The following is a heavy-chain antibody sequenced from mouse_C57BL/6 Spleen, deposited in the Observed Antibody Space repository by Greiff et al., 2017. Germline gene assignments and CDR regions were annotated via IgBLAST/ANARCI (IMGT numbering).Heavy chain of an antibody. CDR3: ARESYYGSSWYFDV. V-gene: IGHV5-16*01. CDR2: INYDGSST. D-gene: IGHD1-1*01. Sequence: EVKLVESEGGSVQPGSSMKLSCTASGFTFSDYYMAWVRQVPEKGLEWVANINYDGSSTYYLDSLKSRFIISRDNAKNILYLQMSSLKSEDTATYYCARESYYGSSWYFDVWGTGTTVTVSS. J-gene: IGHJ1*03. CDR1: GFTFSDYY.